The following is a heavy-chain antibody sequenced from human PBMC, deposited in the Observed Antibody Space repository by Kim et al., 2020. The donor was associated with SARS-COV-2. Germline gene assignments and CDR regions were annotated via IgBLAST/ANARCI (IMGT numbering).Heavy chain of an antibody. CDR1: GLTFSKYW. V-gene: IGHV3-7*01. CDR3: GTLGNWVSGRCYPWPIEY. Sequence: GGSLRLSCAASGLTFSKYWMTWVRQAPGKGLEWVANIKQDGSQRSYVDSVRGRFTVTRDNDKNSLYLQMDTLRAEDTAVYYCGTLGNWVSGRCYPWPIEYWGQGARVTVTT. J-gene: IGHJ4*02. D-gene: IGHD2-15*01. CDR2: IKQDGSQR.